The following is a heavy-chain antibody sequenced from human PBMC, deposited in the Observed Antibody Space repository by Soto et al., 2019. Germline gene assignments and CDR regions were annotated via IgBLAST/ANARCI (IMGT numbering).Heavy chain of an antibody. CDR1: GYTFTDYA. CDR2: INVGNGNT. V-gene: IGHV1-3*01. CDR3: AREAGNYTPLDH. J-gene: IGHJ4*02. D-gene: IGHD2-15*01. Sequence: GASVKVSCKASGYTFTDYAIHWVRQAPGQGLEWMGWINVGNGNTGYSRKFQGRVTNVRDMSASTAYIEVTSLTSEDTAIYYCAREAGNYTPLDHWGQGPLVTVSS.